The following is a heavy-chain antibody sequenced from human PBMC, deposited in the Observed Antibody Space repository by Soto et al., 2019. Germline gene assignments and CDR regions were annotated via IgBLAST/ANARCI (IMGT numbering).Heavy chain of an antibody. V-gene: IGHV4-4*02. CDR2: IHHSGNT. D-gene: IGHD1-26*01. CDR3: ASMVGATLGDY. CDR1: GASISSTSSGDW. J-gene: IGHJ4*02. Sequence: QVQLQESGPGLVKPSGTLSLTCTVSGASISSTSSGDWWSWVRQPPGKGLEWIGDIHHSGNTNYNPPLRSRVAMSVDKAKHQFSLRLSSVTAADTAVYYCASMVGATLGDYWGQGTLVTVSS.